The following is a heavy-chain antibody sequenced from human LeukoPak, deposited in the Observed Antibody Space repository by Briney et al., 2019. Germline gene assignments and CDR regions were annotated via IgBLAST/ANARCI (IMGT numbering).Heavy chain of an antibody. V-gene: IGHV3-48*04. J-gene: IGHJ4*02. CDR2: ISSSSSTI. D-gene: IGHD3-16*02. CDR1: GFTFSSYW. Sequence: GGSLRLSCAASGFTFSSYWMSWVRQAPGKGLEWVSYISSSSSTIYYADSVKGRFTISRDNAKNSLYLQMNSLRAEDTAVYYCASGSYDYVWGSYRYFDYWGQGTLVTVSS. CDR3: ASGSYDYVWGSYRYFDY.